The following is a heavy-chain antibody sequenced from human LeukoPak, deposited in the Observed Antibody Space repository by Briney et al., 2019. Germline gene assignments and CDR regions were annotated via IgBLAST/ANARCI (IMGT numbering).Heavy chain of an antibody. V-gene: IGHV1-2*06. Sequence: ASVKVSCKASGYTFTGYYMHWVRQAPGQGLEWMGRINPNSGGTNYAQKFQGRVTMTRDRSISTAYMELSRLRSDDTAVYYCAIFSGYSYGYLPSPFDYWGQGTLVTVSS. CDR2: INPNSGGT. CDR1: GYTFTGYY. CDR3: AIFSGYSYGYLPSPFDY. D-gene: IGHD5-18*01. J-gene: IGHJ4*02.